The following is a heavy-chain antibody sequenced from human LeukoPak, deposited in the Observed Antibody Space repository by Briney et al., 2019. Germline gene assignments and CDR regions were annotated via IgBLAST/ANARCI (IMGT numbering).Heavy chain of an antibody. CDR2: ISSSGSTI. CDR3: ARDGTWSTFDY. D-gene: IGHD1-1*01. J-gene: IGHJ4*02. V-gene: IGHV3-48*03. CDR1: GFTFSSYE. Sequence: GGSLRLSCAASGFTFSSYEMNWVRQAPGKGLEWVSYISSSGSTIYYADSVKGRFTISRDNAKNSLYLQMNSLRAEGTAVYYCARDGTWSTFDYWGQGTLVTVSS.